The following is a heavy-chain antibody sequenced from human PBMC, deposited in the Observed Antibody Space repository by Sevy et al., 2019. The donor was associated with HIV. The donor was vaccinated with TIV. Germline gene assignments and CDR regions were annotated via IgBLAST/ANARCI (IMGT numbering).Heavy chain of an antibody. CDR3: AYSSSWYAGFDP. CDR2: IYSGGST. V-gene: IGHV3-53*01. D-gene: IGHD6-13*01. CDR1: GFTVSSNY. Sequence: GGSLRLSCAASGFTVSSNYMSWVRQAPGKGLEWVSDIYSGGSTYYADSVKGRFTISRDNSKNTLYLQMNSLRAEDTAVYYCAYSSSWYAGFDPWGQGTLVTVSS. J-gene: IGHJ5*02.